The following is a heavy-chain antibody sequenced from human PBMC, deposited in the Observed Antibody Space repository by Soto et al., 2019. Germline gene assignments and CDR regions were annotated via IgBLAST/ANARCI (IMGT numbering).Heavy chain of an antibody. CDR2: INAGNGNT. CDR3: ARELGRYCSGGSCYFGWFDP. V-gene: IGHV1-3*01. D-gene: IGHD2-15*01. Sequence: ASVKVSCKASGYTFTSYAMHWVRQAPGQRLEWMGWINAGNGNTKYSQKFQGRVTITRDTSASTAYMELSSLRSEDTAVYYCARELGRYCSGGSCYFGWFDPWGQGTMVTVYS. CDR1: GYTFTSYA. J-gene: IGHJ5*02.